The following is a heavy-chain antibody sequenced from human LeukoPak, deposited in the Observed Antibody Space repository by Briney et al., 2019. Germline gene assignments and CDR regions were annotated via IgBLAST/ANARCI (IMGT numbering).Heavy chain of an antibody. V-gene: IGHV4-31*03. CDR1: GGSISSGGYY. CDR3: AREPITRYGWKDNWFDP. D-gene: IGHD1-1*01. CDR2: IYYSGST. Sequence: PSETLSLTCTVSGGSISSGGYYWSWIRQHPGKGLEWIGYIYYSGSTYYNPSLKSRVTISVDTSKNQFSLKLSSVTAADTAVYYCAREPITRYGWKDNWFDPWGQGTLVTVSS. J-gene: IGHJ5*02.